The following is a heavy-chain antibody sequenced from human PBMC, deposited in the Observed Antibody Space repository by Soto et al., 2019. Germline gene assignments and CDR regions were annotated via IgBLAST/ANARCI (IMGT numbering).Heavy chain of an antibody. D-gene: IGHD3-3*01. CDR3: ARRGLNYDFWSGYERPFDY. Sequence: SETLSLTCTVSGGSISSSSYYWGWIRQPPGKWLEWIGSIYYSGSTYYNPSLKSRVTISVDTSKNQFSLKLSSVTAADTAVYYCARRGLNYDFWSGYERPFDYWGQGTLVTVYS. CDR2: IYYSGST. CDR1: GGSISSSSYY. V-gene: IGHV4-39*01. J-gene: IGHJ4*02.